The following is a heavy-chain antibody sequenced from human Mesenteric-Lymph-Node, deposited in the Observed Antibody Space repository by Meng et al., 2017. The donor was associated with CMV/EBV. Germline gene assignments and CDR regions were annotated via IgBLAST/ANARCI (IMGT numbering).Heavy chain of an antibody. CDR2: IYYSGST. V-gene: IGHV4-59*01. J-gene: IGHJ6*02. CDR1: GGSISSYY. Sequence: GSLRLSCAASGGSISSYYWSWIRQPPGKGLEWIGYIYYSGSTNYNPSLKSRVTISVDTSKNQFSLKLSSVTAADTAVYYCARGSIAARPGENYYYYYGMDVWGQGTTVTVSS. CDR3: ARGSIAARPGENYYYYYGMDV. D-gene: IGHD6-6*01.